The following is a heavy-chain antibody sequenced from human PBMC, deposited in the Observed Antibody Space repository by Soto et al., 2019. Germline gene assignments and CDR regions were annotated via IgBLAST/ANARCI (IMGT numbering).Heavy chain of an antibody. CDR2: IIPIFGTA. J-gene: IGHJ5*02. CDR1: GGTFSSYA. D-gene: IGHD3-22*01. V-gene: IGHV1-69*12. Sequence: QVQLVQSGAEVKKPGSSVKVSCKASGGTFSSYAISWVRQAPGQGLEWMGEIIPIFGTANYAQKFQGRVTITADEYTRTTYRELSSRRSEDTAVYYCARDRGPSSGYYPYWFDPWGQGTLVTVSS. CDR3: ARDRGPSSGYYPYWFDP.